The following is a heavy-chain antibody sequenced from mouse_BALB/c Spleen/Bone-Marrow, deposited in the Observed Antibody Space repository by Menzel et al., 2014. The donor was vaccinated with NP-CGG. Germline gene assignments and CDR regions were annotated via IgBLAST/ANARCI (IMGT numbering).Heavy chain of an antibody. CDR3: ARHHRFAYYFDY. D-gene: IGHD2-14*01. Sequence: QVQLQQSGSVLVRPGASVKLSYKASGYTFTNSWIHWAKQRPGQGLDWIGEIHPNSGNTNSNEKFKGKATLTVDTSSSTAYVDLSSLTSEDSAVYYCARHHRFAYYFDYWGQGTTLTVSS. J-gene: IGHJ2*01. V-gene: IGHV1S130*01. CDR1: GYTFTNSW. CDR2: IHPNSGNT.